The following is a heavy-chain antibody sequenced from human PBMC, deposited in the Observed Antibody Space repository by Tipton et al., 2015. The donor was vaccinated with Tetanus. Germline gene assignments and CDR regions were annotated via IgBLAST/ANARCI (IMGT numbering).Heavy chain of an antibody. CDR1: GGSFSLYY. D-gene: IGHD5-24*01. V-gene: IGHV4-34*01. CDR2: ISHSGSS. CDR3: ARGGRDAYNNPLGAFDV. Sequence: TLSLTCNVSGGSFSLYYWSWVRQSPGKGLEWIGEISHSGSSSYSPSLKSRVTISVDTSKNQFSLRLRSVAAADTAVYYCARGGRDAYNNPLGAFDVWGRGTAVTVSS. J-gene: IGHJ3*01.